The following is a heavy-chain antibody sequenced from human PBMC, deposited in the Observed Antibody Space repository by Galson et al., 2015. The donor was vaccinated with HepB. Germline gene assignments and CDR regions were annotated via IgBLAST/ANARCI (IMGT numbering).Heavy chain of an antibody. J-gene: IGHJ5*02. Sequence: PALVKPTQTLTLTCAVSGFSLSNARMGVSWIRQPPGKALEWLAHIFSNDEKSYSTSLKSRLTISKDTSKSQVVLTMTNMDPVDTATHYCARIMYIVATGEGWFDPWGQGTLVTVSS. V-gene: IGHV2-26*01. CDR3: ARIMYIVATGEGWFDP. CDR1: GFSLSNARMG. CDR2: IFSNDEK. D-gene: IGHD5-12*01.